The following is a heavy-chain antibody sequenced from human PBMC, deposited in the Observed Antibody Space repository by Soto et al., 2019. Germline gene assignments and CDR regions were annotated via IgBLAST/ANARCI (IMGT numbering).Heavy chain of an antibody. CDR2: MNPNSGNT. Sequence: ASVKVSCKASGYTFTSYDINWVRQATGQGLEWMGWMNPNSGNTGYAQKFQGRVTMTRNTSISTAYMELSSLRSEDTAVYYCARVPYYDFWSGYLATKYYYYYYTDVWGKGTTVTDSS. V-gene: IGHV1-8*01. CDR1: GYTFTSYD. CDR3: ARVPYYDFWSGYLATKYYYYYYTDV. J-gene: IGHJ6*03. D-gene: IGHD3-3*01.